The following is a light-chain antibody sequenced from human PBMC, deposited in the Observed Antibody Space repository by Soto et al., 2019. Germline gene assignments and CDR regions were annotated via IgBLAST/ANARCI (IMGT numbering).Light chain of an antibody. CDR3: QQYNNWPLT. CDR1: QSVSSSY. Sequence: IVMTQSPGTLSLSPGERATLSCRASQSVSSSYLAWYQQKPGQAPRLLIYGVSTRANGVPARFSGSGSGTVFTLTISSLQSEDFAVYYCQQYNNWPLTFGGGTKVDIK. V-gene: IGKV3-15*01. CDR2: GVS. J-gene: IGKJ4*01.